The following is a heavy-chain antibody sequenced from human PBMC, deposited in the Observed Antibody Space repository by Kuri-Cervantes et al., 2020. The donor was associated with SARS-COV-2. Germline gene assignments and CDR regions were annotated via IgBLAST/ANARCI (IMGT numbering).Heavy chain of an antibody. D-gene: IGHD3-22*01. V-gene: IGHV4-59*08. CDR1: GGSIRSYY. CDR3: ARHFGYDSP. J-gene: IGHJ2*01. CDR2: ISYSGST. Sequence: SETLSLTCTVSGGSIRSYYWSWIRQPPGKGLEWIGSISYSGSTYYNPSLKSRVTISVDTSKNQFSLKLSSVTAADTAVYYCARHFGYDSPWGRGTLVTVSS.